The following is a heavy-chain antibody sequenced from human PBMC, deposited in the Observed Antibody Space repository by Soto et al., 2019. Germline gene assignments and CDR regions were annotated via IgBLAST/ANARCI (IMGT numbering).Heavy chain of an antibody. D-gene: IGHD5-12*01. V-gene: IGHV3-74*01. CDR2: INSDGSST. J-gene: IGHJ4*02. CDR3: ATARGWLQPPAYFDY. CDR1: GLSLSSYW. Sequence: GTLRLSWAAAGLSLSSYWMPWVRQAPGKGLVWVSRINSDGSSTSYADSVKGRFTISRDNAKSTLYPQMNSLRAEDTAVYYCATARGWLQPPAYFDYWGQGTLVTVSS.